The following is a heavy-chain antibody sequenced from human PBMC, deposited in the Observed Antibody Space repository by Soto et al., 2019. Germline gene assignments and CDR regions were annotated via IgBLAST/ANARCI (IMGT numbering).Heavy chain of an antibody. D-gene: IGHD2-15*01. V-gene: IGHV1-8*01. CDR1: GYTFTSYD. CDR2: MNPNSGNT. Sequence: ASVKVSCKASGYTFTSYDISWVRQATGQGLEWMGWMNPNSGNTGYAQKFQGRVTMTRNTSISTAYMELSSLRSEDTAVYHCARLYCSGGSCHNYYYYYMDVWGKGTTVTVSS. CDR3: ARLYCSGGSCHNYYYYYMDV. J-gene: IGHJ6*03.